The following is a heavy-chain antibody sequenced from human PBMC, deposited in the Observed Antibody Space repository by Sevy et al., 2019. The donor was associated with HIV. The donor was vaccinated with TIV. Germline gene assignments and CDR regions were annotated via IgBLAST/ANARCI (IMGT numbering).Heavy chain of an antibody. V-gene: IGHV4-30-2*01. CDR3: ARDQNPTIFPVPYGMDV. CDR2: IYRTGPT. J-gene: IGHJ6*02. D-gene: IGHD3-3*01. CDR1: GGSITTSTYS. Sequence: SESLSLTWAVSGGSITTSTYSWSWIRQPPGKGLEWIGNIYRTGPTYYNPSLKGRVTISLKRSKNHFYLDLNSVTAADTAIYYCARDQNPTIFPVPYGMDVWGQGTTVTVSS.